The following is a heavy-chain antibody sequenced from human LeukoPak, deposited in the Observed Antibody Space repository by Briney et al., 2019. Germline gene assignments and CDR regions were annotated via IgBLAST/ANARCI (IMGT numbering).Heavy chain of an antibody. J-gene: IGHJ6*02. CDR3: ARDSGVGHPGGELLHYYGMDV. D-gene: IGHD3-10*01. Sequence: SETLSLTCTVSGGSISSGGYYWSWIRQHPGKGLEWIGYIYYSGSTYYNPSLKSRVTISVDTSKNQFSLKLSSVTAADTAVYYCARDSGVGHPGGELLHYYGMDVWGQGTTVTVSS. CDR1: GGSISSGGYY. V-gene: IGHV4-31*03. CDR2: IYYSGST.